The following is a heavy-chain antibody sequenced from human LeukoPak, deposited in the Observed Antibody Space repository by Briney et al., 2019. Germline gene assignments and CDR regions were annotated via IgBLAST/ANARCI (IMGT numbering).Heavy chain of an antibody. D-gene: IGHD3-3*01. CDR2: INHSGST. CDR1: GGSFSGYY. V-gene: IGHV4-34*01. CDR3: AGVVEDFWSGYDY. Sequence: SETLSLTCAVYGGSFSGYYWSWIRQPPGKGLEWIGEINHSGSTNYNPSLKSRVTISVDTSKNQFSLKLSSVTAADTAVYYCAGVVEDFWSGYDYWGQGTLVTVSS. J-gene: IGHJ4*02.